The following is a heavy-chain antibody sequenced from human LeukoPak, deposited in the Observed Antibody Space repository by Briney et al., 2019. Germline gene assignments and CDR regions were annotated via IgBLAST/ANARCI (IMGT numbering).Heavy chain of an antibody. CDR2: INPNSGGT. D-gene: IGHD6-13*01. CDR3: ARVLGRTAIGIAAAKFDY. Sequence: ASVKVSCKASGYTFTGYCMHWVRQAPGQGLEWMGWINPNSGGTNYAQKFQGRVTMTRDTSISTAYMELSRLRSDDTAVYYCARVLGRTAIGIAAAKFDYWGQGTLVTVSS. J-gene: IGHJ4*02. CDR1: GYTFTGYC. V-gene: IGHV1-2*02.